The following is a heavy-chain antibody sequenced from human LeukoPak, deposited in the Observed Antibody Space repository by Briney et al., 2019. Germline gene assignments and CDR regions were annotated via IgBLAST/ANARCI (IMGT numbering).Heavy chain of an antibody. CDR3: ARAGSFRFDY. CDR2: INTDGSTI. Sequence: GGSLRLSCAASGFTFSSYGMNWVRQAPGKGLVWVSRINTDGSTINYAGSVKGRFTISRDDAKNTLYLQMNDLRAEDTAVYYCARAGSFRFDYWGQGTLVTVSS. J-gene: IGHJ4*02. CDR1: GFTFSSYG. D-gene: IGHD3-10*01. V-gene: IGHV3-74*01.